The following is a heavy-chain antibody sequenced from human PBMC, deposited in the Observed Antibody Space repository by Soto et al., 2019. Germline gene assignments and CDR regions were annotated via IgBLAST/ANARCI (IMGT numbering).Heavy chain of an antibody. V-gene: IGHV4-59*01. Sequence: QVHLQESGPGLAKPSGTLSLTCSVSGVSIDGYFCSWLRQPPVKALAWIGYIYSNGNTKYNPSLKSRATIAIDQSENQVSLNLNSVTAADTAGYYCARAPKYCPGGSCHEYWGQGVLVTVSS. CDR3: ARAPKYCPGGSCHEY. J-gene: IGHJ4*02. CDR2: IYSNGNT. D-gene: IGHD2-15*01. CDR1: GVSIDGYF.